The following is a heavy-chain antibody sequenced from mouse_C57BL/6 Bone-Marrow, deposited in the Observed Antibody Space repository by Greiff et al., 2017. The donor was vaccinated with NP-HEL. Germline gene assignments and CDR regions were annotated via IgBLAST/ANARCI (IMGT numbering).Heavy chain of an antibody. CDR1: GYTFTDYY. CDR3: ARDYYGSRSYWYFDV. Sequence: VQVVESGAELVRPGASVKLSCKASGYTFTDYYINWVKQRPGQGLEWIARIYPGSGNTYYNEKFKGKATLTAEKSSSTAYMQLSSLTSEDSAVYFCARDYYGSRSYWYFDVWGTGTTVTVSS. D-gene: IGHD1-1*01. J-gene: IGHJ1*03. V-gene: IGHV1-76*01. CDR2: IYPGSGNT.